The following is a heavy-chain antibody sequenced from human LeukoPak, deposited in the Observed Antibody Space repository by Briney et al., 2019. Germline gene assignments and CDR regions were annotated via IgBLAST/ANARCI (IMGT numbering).Heavy chain of an antibody. J-gene: IGHJ4*02. V-gene: IGHV3-21*01. CDR1: GYTFSDFS. CDR3: VRLRRNSDRSGYYYYYDY. D-gene: IGHD3-22*01. CDR2: ISVRSNYR. Sequence: GGSLTLSCAASGYTFSDFSVNWVRQAPGKGLEWVSSISVRSNYRYYADSVRGRFTISRDDARDSLFPQMNSLRAEDTAVYFCVRLRRNSDRSGYYYYYDYWGQGTLVTVSS.